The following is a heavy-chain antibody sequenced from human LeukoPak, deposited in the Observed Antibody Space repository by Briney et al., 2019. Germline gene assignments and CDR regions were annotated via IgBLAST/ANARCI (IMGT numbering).Heavy chain of an antibody. V-gene: IGHV1-2*02. CDR1: GDTFTDYY. J-gene: IGHJ4*02. D-gene: IGHD1-26*01. CDR3: ARDTPNIVGATSATDY. CDR2: ISLSSGGT. Sequence: GASVKVSCKDSGDTFTDYYMHWLRQDPGEGREWMGWISLSSGGTYYTQKLQDRVTMTRDTSLSTAYMELSRLRSDDTAVYYCARDTPNIVGATSATDYWGQGTLVTVSS.